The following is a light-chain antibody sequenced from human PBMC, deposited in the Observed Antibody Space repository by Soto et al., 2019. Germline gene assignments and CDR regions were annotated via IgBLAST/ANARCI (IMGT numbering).Light chain of an antibody. CDR1: HSVGSN. J-gene: IGKJ4*01. CDR2: GAS. Sequence: VMTQSPTTLSVSPGARATLSCRASHSVGSNLAWYQQNPGQAPRLLIYGASTRATGVPARFSGSGSGTDFTLTISRLEPEDFAVYYCQQYGSSPLTFGGGTKVDIK. CDR3: QQYGSSPLT. V-gene: IGKV3-15*01.